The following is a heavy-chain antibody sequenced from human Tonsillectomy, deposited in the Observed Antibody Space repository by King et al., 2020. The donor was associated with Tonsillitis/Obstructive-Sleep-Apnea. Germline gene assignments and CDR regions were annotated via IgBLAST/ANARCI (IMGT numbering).Heavy chain of an antibody. J-gene: IGHJ4*02. Sequence: QLVESGGGLVQPGGSLRLSCAASGFIFSSYAMSWVRQAPGKGLEWVAAIGTVGVTTYYADSVKGRFTISRDNSKNTLYLQMNSLRADDTAVYYCAKMRGWNYHLQSAYFDYWGQGTLVTVSP. CDR2: IGTVGVTT. CDR1: GFIFSSYA. CDR3: AKMRGWNYHLQSAYFDY. D-gene: IGHD1-7*01. V-gene: IGHV3-23*04.